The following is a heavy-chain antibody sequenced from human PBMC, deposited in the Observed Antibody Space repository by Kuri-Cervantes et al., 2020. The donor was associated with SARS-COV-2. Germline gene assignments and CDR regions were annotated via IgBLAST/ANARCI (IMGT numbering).Heavy chain of an antibody. CDR1: GSTFSGHW. CDR2: INSDGSST. CDR3: ARDNLVDFYDSSGYYYWYFDL. J-gene: IGHJ2*01. Sequence: GESLKISCAASGSTFSGHWIHWVRQAPGKGLVWVSRINSDGSSTSYADSVKGRFTISRDNAKNTLYLQMNSLRAEDTAVYYCARDNLVDFYDSSGYYYWYFDLWGRGTLVTVSS. D-gene: IGHD3-22*01. V-gene: IGHV3-74*01.